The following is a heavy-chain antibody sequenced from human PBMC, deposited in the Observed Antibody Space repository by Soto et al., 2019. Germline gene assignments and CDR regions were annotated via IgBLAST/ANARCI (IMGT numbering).Heavy chain of an antibody. D-gene: IGHD2-2*01. CDR2: IYTDGSTT. J-gene: IGHJ4*02. V-gene: IGHV3-74*01. CDR1: GVTFSGYW. CDR3: ARDFGYGGASSHPHYFEY. Sequence: PGVSLRLSCAAFGVTFSGYWMHWVRQAQGKGLVWVSRIYTDGSTTTYADSVKGRFTMSRDNAKNTLYLQMSSLRAEDTAVYYCARDFGYGGASSHPHYFEYWGQGTLVPVSS.